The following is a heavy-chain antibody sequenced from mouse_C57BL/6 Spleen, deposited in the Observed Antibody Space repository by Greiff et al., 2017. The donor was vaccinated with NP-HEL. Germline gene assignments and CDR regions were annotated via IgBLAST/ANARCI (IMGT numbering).Heavy chain of an antibody. J-gene: IGHJ1*03. D-gene: IGHD2-5*01. V-gene: IGHV1-7*01. CDR3: AREAPYSKGYFDV. Sequence: QVQLQQSGAELAKPGASVKLSCKASGYTFTSYWMHWVKQRPGQGLEWIGYINPSSGYTKYNQKFKDKATLTADKSSSTAYMQLSSLTYEDSAVYYCAREAPYSKGYFDVWGTATTVTVSS. CDR2: INPSSGYT. CDR1: GYTFTSYW.